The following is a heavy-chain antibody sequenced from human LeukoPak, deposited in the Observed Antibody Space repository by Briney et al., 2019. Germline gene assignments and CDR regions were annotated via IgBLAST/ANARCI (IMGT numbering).Heavy chain of an antibody. Sequence: GASVKVSCKASGGSVNSYAISWVRQAPGQGLEWMGGIIPIFGTANYAQKFQGRVTITTDESTSTAYMELSSLRSEDTAVYYCARHTIFCSFLNCSPFDPWGQGTLVTVSS. CDR1: GGSVNSYA. V-gene: IGHV1-69*05. J-gene: IGHJ5*02. CDR2: IIPIFGTA. CDR3: ARHTIFCSFLNCSPFDP. D-gene: IGHD3-3*01.